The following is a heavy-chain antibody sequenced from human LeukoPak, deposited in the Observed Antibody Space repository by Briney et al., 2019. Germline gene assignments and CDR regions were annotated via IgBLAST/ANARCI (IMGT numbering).Heavy chain of an antibody. V-gene: IGHV3-30-3*01. J-gene: IGHJ4*02. Sequence: PGRSLRLPCAASGFTFSSYAMHWVRQAPGKGLEWVAVISYDGSNKYYADSVKGRFTISRDNSKNTLYLQMSSLRAEDTAVYYCARGRVRGGNYFDYWGQGTLVTVSS. CDR3: ARGRVRGGNYFDY. CDR1: GFTFSSYA. CDR2: ISYDGSNK. D-gene: IGHD3-16*01.